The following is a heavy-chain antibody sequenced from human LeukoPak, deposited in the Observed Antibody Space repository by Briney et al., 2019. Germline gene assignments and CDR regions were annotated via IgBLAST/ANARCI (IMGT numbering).Heavy chain of an antibody. CDR2: IKQDGSEI. CDR3: ARLLGMVTTYDI. D-gene: IGHD5-24*01. J-gene: IGHJ3*02. V-gene: IGHV3-7*04. CDR1: GFTFSSHL. Sequence: GGSLRLSCAASGFTFSSHLMSWVRQAPGKGLQWVASIKQDGSEIHYVDSVRGRFTISRDNAENSLYLQMNSLRAEDTAVYYCARLLGMVTTYDIWGQGTMVTVSS.